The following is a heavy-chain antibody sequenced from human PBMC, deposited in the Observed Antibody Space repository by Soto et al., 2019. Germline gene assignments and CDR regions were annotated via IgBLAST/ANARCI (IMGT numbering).Heavy chain of an antibody. V-gene: IGHV3-21*01. J-gene: IGHJ4*02. CDR2: ISSSSSYI. CDR3: ARDRIAAAGLFDY. CDR1: GFTFSSYS. D-gene: IGHD6-13*01. Sequence: EVQLVESGGGLVKPGGSLRLSCAASGFTFSSYSMNWVRQAPGKGLEWVSSISSSSSYIYYADSVKGRFTISRDNAKNSLYLQMTSLRAEDTAVYYCARDRIAAAGLFDYWGQGTLVTVSS.